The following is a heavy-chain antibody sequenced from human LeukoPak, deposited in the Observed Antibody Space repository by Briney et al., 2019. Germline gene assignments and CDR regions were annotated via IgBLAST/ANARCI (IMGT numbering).Heavy chain of an antibody. CDR3: STLRNRYYDCWSSSFNWFDP. CDR1: GYTLTELS. Sequence: ASVKVSCKVSGYTLTELSMHWVRQAPGKGLEWMGGFDPEDGETIYAQTFQGRVTMTEDTSTDTAYMELSSMRSEDTAVYYCSTLRNRYYDCWSSSFNWFDPWGQGTLVTVSS. J-gene: IGHJ5*02. CDR2: FDPEDGET. D-gene: IGHD3-3*01. V-gene: IGHV1-24*01.